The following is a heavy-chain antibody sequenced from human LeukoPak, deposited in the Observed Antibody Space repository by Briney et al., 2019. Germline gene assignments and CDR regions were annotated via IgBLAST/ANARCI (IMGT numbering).Heavy chain of an antibody. CDR1: GFTFDSYA. CDR3: ARDRRYCSGGSCYFDYFFDY. D-gene: IGHD2-15*01. V-gene: IGHV3-30*04. J-gene: IGHJ4*02. CDR2: ISYDGSIN. Sequence: PGRSLRPSCAASGFTFDSYAVHWVRQAPGKGLEWVAVISYDGSINFYSASVKGRFTISRDNSKNTLYLQMNSLRADDTALYFCARDRRYCSGGSCYFDYFFDYWGQGTLVTVSS.